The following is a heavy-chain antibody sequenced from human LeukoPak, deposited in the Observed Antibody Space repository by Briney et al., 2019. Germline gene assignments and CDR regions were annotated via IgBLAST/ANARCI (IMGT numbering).Heavy chain of an antibody. V-gene: IGHV3-53*01. CDR2: ISSGGNT. CDR1: GFTVSSNS. J-gene: IGHJ6*03. CDR3: ARDPYNGNYGDSYYYMDV. Sequence: GGSLRLSCKVSGFTVSSNSWSWVRQAPGKGLEWVSFISSGGNTDHSDSVKGRFTISRDNSKNTLYLQMNSLRAEDTAIYYCARDPYNGNYGDSYYYMDVWGKGTTVTISS. D-gene: IGHD1-26*01.